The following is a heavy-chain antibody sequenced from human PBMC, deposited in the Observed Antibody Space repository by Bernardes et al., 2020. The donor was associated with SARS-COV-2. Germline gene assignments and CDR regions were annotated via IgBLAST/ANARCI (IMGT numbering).Heavy chain of an antibody. CDR2: IYSGGTI. CDR3: ATAGCIAGYCHPGEH. J-gene: IGHJ1*01. CDR1: GFTVSSDY. V-gene: IGHV3-53*01. D-gene: IGHD2-15*01. Sequence: GGSLRLSCAASGFTVSSDYMTWVRQAPGKGLEWVSVIYSGGTIYYADSVRGRFTISRDSSKNTLFLQMNNLRVEDTAVYYCATAGCIAGYCHPGEHWGQGTLVTVYS.